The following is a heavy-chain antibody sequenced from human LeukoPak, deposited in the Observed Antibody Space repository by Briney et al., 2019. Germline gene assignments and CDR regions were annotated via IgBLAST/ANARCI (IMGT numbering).Heavy chain of an antibody. D-gene: IGHD2-15*01. J-gene: IGHJ6*03. CDR3: AKNGDRGAYCTGGTCYPYFYYYMDV. Sequence: GGSLRLSCAASGFTFSSYWMHWVRQDPGKGLVWVSRINTDGSSTSYADSVKGRFTISRDNAKNTLYLQMNSLRAEDTAIYYCAKNGDRGAYCTGGTCYPYFYYYMDVWGKGTTVTI. V-gene: IGHV3-74*01. CDR2: INTDGSST. CDR1: GFTFSSYW.